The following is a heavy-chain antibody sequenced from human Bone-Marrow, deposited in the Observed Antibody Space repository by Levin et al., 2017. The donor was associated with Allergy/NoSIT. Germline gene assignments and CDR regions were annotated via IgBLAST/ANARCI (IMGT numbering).Heavy chain of an antibody. CDR2: ISYPGTNK. V-gene: IGHV3-30*18. J-gene: IGHJ1*01. Sequence: GGSLRLSCAASGFPFSTYGMHWVRQAPGKGLEWVALISYPGTNKYYTDSVKGRFTISGDSSKNTLYLQMNSLRAEDTAVYYCAKDHYYGSGSYYPFQHWGQGTLVTVAS. CDR3: AKDHYYGSGSYYPFQH. CDR1: GFPFSTYG. D-gene: IGHD3-10*01.